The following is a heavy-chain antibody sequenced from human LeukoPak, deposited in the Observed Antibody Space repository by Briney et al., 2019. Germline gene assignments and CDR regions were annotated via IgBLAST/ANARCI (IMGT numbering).Heavy chain of an antibody. D-gene: IGHD5-24*01. CDR3: ARGGQGDGYSADEAFDF. J-gene: IGHJ3*01. CDR1: GDNVSGNSTA. Sequence: SQTLSLTCAISGDNVSGNSTAYNWIRQSPSRGLEWLGRTYYRSKWYNDYALSVKSRITVNPDTSKNQLSLQLNSVTPEGTAVYYCARGGQGDGYSADEAFDFWGQGTMVTVSS. CDR2: TYYRSKWYN. V-gene: IGHV6-1*01.